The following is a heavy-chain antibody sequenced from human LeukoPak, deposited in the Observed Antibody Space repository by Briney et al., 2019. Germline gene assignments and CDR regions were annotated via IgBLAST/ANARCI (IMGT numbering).Heavy chain of an antibody. D-gene: IGHD6-6*01. J-gene: IGHJ4*02. CDR3: ARASEYSSSSGGY. CDR2: ISSSGSTI. Sequence: GGSLRLSCAASGFTFSDYYMHWIRQAPGKGLEWVSYISSSGSTIYYADSVKGRFTISRDNAKNSLYLQMKSLRAEDTAVYYCARASEYSSSSGGYWGQGTLVTVSS. CDR1: GFTFSDYY. V-gene: IGHV3-11*01.